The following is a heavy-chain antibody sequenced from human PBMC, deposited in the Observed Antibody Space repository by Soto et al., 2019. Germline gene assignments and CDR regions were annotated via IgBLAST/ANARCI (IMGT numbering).Heavy chain of an antibody. Sequence: QVQLQQWGAGLLKPSETLSLTCAVYGGSFSGYYWSWIRQPPGKGLEWIGEINHSGSTNYNPSLKSRGTISVDTSTNQFSLKLSSVTAADTAVYYCARRLIDGDYKNYYMAVWGKGTTVTVSS. CDR1: GGSFSGYY. CDR2: INHSGST. V-gene: IGHV4-34*01. J-gene: IGHJ6*03. CDR3: ARRLIDGDYKNYYMAV. D-gene: IGHD4-17*01.